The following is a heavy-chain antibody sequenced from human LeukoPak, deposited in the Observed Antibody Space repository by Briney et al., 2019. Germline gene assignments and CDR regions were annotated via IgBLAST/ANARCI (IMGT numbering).Heavy chain of an antibody. J-gene: IGHJ6*02. CDR3: TRDASGDTNSGPRMDV. CDR1: AFTFRTDW. Sequence: GGSLRLSCAASAFTFRTDWMSWVRQAPGRGLEWVAMIKPDGSEKYYVDSVKGLFTISRDNAKNSLYLQMTSLRAEDTAVYYCTRDASGDTNSGPRMDVWGQGTTVTVSS. V-gene: IGHV3-7*05. CDR2: IKPDGSEK. D-gene: IGHD1-26*01.